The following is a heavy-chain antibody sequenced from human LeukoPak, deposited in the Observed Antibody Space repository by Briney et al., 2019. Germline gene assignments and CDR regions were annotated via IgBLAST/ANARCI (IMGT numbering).Heavy chain of an antibody. CDR1: GYSISSGYY. D-gene: IGHD7-27*01. J-gene: IGHJ3*02. CDR2: IYYSGST. CDR3: ARSSMGIRDAFDI. V-gene: IGHV4-38-2*01. Sequence: SETLSLTCAVSGYSISSGYYWGWIRQPPGKGLEWIGYIYYSGSTYYNPSLKSRVTISVDTSKNQFSLKLSSVTAADTAVYYCARSSMGIRDAFDIWGQGTMVTVSS.